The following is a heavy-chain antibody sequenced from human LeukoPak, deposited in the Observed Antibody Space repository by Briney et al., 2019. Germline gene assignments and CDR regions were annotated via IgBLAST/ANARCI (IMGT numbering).Heavy chain of an antibody. CDR2: IYTSGST. D-gene: IGHD6-19*01. CDR3: ARGSSSSGWYFLGYYYYMDV. V-gene: IGHV4-4*07. CDR1: GGSISSYY. Sequence: PSETLSLTCAVSGGSISSYYWSWIRQPAGKGLEWIGRIYTSGSTNYNPSLKSRVTMSVDTSKNQFSLKLSSVTAADTAVYYCARGSSSSGWYFLGYYYYMDVWGKGTTVTVSS. J-gene: IGHJ6*03.